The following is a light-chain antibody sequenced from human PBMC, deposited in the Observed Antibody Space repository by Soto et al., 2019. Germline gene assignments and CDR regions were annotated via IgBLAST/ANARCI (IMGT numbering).Light chain of an antibody. CDR3: CSYAGSSTVV. V-gene: IGLV2-23*01. CDR1: SSDVGSYNL. CDR2: EGS. J-gene: IGLJ2*01. Sequence: QSALTQPASVSGCPGQSITISCTGTSSDVGSYNLDSWYQQHPGKAPKLMLYEGSKRPSGVSNRFSGSKSGNTASLTISGLQAEDEADYYCCSYAGSSTVVFGGGTKLTVL.